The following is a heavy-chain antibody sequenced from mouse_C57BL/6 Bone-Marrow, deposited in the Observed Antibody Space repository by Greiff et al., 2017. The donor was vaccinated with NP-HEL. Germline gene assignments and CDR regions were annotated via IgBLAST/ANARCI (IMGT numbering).Heavy chain of an antibody. CDR2: INPNNGGT. D-gene: IGHD1-1*01. V-gene: IGHV1-26*01. Sequence: EVQLQQSGPELVKPGASVKISCKASGYTFTDYYMNWVKQSHGKSLEWIGDINPNNGGTSYNQKFKGKATLTVDKSSSTAYMELRSLTSEDSAVYYCARLHYGSSPRYFDVWGTGTTVTVSS. CDR3: ARLHYGSSPRYFDV. CDR1: GYTFTDYY. J-gene: IGHJ1*03.